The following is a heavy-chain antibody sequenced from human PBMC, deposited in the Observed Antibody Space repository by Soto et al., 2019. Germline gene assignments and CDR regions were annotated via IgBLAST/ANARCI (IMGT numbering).Heavy chain of an antibody. Sequence: GGSLRLSCAASGFTVSSNYMSWVRQAPGKGLEWVSVIYSGGSTYYADSVKGRFTISRDNSKNTLYLQMNSLRAEDTAVYYCARDWNGITMVRGRWYGMDVWGQGTTVTVSS. J-gene: IGHJ6*02. CDR3: ARDWNGITMVRGRWYGMDV. CDR1: GFTVSSNY. V-gene: IGHV3-53*01. CDR2: IYSGGST. D-gene: IGHD3-10*01.